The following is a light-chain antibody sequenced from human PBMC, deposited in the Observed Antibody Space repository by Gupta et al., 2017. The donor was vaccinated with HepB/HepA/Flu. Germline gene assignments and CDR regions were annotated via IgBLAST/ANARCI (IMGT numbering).Light chain of an antibody. V-gene: IGKV2-28*01. CDR3: MQALQTPNT. CDR2: LGS. Sequence: DIVMTQSPLSLPVTPGEPASISCRSSQSLLHSNGYNYLDWYLQKPGQSPQLLIYLGSNRASGVPDRFSGSGSGTDFTLKISRGEAEDVGVYYCMQALQTPNTFGQGTKVEIK. J-gene: IGKJ1*01. CDR1: QSLLHSNGYNY.